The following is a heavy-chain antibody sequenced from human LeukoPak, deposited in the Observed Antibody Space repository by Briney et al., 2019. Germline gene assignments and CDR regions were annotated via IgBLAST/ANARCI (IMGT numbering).Heavy chain of an antibody. J-gene: IGHJ5*02. CDR2: IRYDGSNK. CDR3: ARDPSSGWYLKGWFDP. CDR1: GFTFSSYG. D-gene: IGHD6-19*01. Sequence: GGSLRLSCAASGFTFSSYGMHWVRQAPGKGLEWVAFIRYDGSNKYYADSVKGRFTISRDNSKNTLYLQMNSLRAEDTAVYYCARDPSSGWYLKGWFDPWGQGTLVTVSS. V-gene: IGHV3-30*02.